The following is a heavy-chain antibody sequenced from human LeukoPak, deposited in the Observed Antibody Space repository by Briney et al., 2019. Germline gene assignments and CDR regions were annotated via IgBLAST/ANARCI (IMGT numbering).Heavy chain of an antibody. CDR2: IYTSGST. CDR1: GGSISSYY. Sequence: SETLSLTCTVSGGSISSYYWSWIRQPAGKGLEWIGRIYTSGSTNYNPSLKSRVTISVDTSKNQFSLKLSSVTAADTAVYYCARYLSWGGAVADWFDPWGQGTLVTVSS. CDR3: ARYLSWGGAVADWFDP. J-gene: IGHJ5*02. D-gene: IGHD6-19*01. V-gene: IGHV4-4*07.